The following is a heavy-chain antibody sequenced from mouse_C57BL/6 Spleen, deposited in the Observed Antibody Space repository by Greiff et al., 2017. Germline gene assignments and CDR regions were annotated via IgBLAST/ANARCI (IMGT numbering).Heavy chain of an antibody. CDR1: GYTFTSYW. J-gene: IGHJ2*01. CDR2: IDPSDSYT. D-gene: IGHD4-1*01. Sequence: QVQLQQSGAELVMPGASVKLSCKASGYTFTSYWMHWVKQRPGQGLEWIGEIDPSDSYTNYNQKFKGKSTLTVDKSSSTAYMQLSSLTSEDSAVYYCARCLGRGAYYFDYWGQGTTLTVSS. V-gene: IGHV1-69*01. CDR3: ARCLGRGAYYFDY.